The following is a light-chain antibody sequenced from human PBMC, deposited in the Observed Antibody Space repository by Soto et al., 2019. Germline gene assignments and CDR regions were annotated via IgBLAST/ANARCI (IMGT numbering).Light chain of an antibody. CDR3: SSYTSSTTLSI. CDR2: EGG. J-gene: IGLJ2*01. Sequence: QSALTQPASVSGSPGQSITISCTGTSSDVGNYNLVSWYQQYPGKAPKLMIYEGGKRPSGVSNRFSGSKSGNTASLTISGLQAEDEADYYCSSYTSSTTLSIFGGGTKLTVL. V-gene: IGLV2-14*02. CDR1: SSDVGNYNL.